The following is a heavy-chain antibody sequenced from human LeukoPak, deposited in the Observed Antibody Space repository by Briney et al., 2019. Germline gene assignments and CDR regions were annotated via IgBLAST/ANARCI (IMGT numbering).Heavy chain of an antibody. Sequence: GGSLRLSCTASGFPFSNYALSWVRQAPGEGLEWVAAISGGGVNTYYAESVKGRFTVSRDNSENTLHLQMNSLRAEDTAVYYCAKDLSGSYSLDYWGQGTLVTVSS. J-gene: IGHJ4*02. V-gene: IGHV3-23*01. CDR2: ISGGGVNT. CDR1: GFPFSNYA. D-gene: IGHD3-10*01. CDR3: AKDLSGSYSLDY.